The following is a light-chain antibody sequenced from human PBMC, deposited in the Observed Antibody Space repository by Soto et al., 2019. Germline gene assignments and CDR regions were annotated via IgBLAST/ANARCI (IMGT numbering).Light chain of an antibody. CDR3: CSCADFTYG. CDR2: EVT. CDR1: SSDIWSYDL. V-gene: IGLV2-23*02. Sequence: QSALTQPASVSGCPGQSLTISCTGTSSDIWSYDLVSWYQQHPGTAPKLIIYEVTKRPSGVSTRFSGSKSGNTATLAISGLQAVDEADYYCCSCADFTYGFGTGTKVTVL. J-gene: IGLJ1*01.